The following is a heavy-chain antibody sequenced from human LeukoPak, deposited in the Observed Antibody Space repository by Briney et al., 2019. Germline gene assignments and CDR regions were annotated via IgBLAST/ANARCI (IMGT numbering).Heavy chain of an antibody. V-gene: IGHV4-59*08. D-gene: IGHD5-18*01. CDR3: ARHGYSYGYGDYFDY. CDR1: GGSISSYY. CDR2: IYYSGST. Sequence: SETLSLTCTVPGGSISSYYWSWIRQPPGKGLEWIGYIYYSGSTNYNPSLKSRVTISVDTSENQFSLKLSSVTAADTAVYYCARHGYSYGYGDYFDYWGQGTLVTVSS. J-gene: IGHJ4*02.